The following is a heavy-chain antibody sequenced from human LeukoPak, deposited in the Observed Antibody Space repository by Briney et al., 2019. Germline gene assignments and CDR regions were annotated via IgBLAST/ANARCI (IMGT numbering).Heavy chain of an antibody. J-gene: IGHJ5*02. CDR1: GGSISSSNW. D-gene: IGHD6-13*01. CDR2: IYHSGST. Sequence: PSGTLSLTCAVSGGSISSSNWWSWVRQPPGKGLEWIGEIYHSGSTNYNPSLKSRVTISVDKSKNQFSLKLSSVTAADTAVYYCARVDSSSWWTHQIHNWFDPWGQGTLVTVSS. CDR3: ARVDSSSWWTHQIHNWFDP. V-gene: IGHV4-4*02.